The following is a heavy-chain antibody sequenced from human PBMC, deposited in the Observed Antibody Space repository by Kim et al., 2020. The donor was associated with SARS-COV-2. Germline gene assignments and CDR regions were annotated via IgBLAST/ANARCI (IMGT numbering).Heavy chain of an antibody. CDR1: GFTFSSYG. Sequence: GGSLRLSCAASGFTFSSYGMHWVRQAPGKGLEWVAVISYDGSNKYYADSVKGRFTISRDNSKNTLYLQMNSLRAEDTAVYYCAKASSVDLDYWGQGTLVTVSS. D-gene: IGHD2-2*01. J-gene: IGHJ4*02. CDR2: ISYDGSNK. CDR3: AKASSVDLDY. V-gene: IGHV3-30*18.